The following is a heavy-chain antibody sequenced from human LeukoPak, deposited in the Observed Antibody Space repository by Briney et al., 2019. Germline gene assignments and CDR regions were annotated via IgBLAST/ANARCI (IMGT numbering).Heavy chain of an antibody. J-gene: IGHJ1*01. V-gene: IGHV3-23*01. D-gene: IGHD1-26*01. CDR1: GFSFSSYA. Sequence: GGSLRLSCAASGFSFSSYAMSWVRQAPGRGLEWVSAISGGDRSTHYADSVKGRFTISRDSSKNTLYLQMNSLRAEDTAVYYCARELFGSGSYFPPFQHWGQGTLVTVSS. CDR3: ARELFGSGSYFPPFQH. CDR2: ISGGDRST.